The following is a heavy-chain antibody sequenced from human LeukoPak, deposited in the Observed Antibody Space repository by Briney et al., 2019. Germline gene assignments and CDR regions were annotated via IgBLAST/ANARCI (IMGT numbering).Heavy chain of an antibody. CDR2: ISGSGGST. D-gene: IGHD2-2*02. CDR3: AKVGCSSTSCYRTDFDY. V-gene: IGHV3-23*01. Sequence: PGGSLRLSCAASGFTFSSSAMSWVRQAPGKGLEWVSAISGSGGSTYYADSVKGRFTISRDNSKNTLYLQMNSLRAEDTAVCYCAKVGCSSTSCYRTDFDYWGQGTLVTVSS. J-gene: IGHJ4*02. CDR1: GFTFSSSA.